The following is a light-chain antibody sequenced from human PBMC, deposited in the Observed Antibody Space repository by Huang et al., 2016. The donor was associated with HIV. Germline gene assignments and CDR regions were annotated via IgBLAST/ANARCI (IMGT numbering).Light chain of an antibody. CDR2: DTS. CDR3: QQPGS. J-gene: IGKJ2*01. Sequence: EIVLTQSPATLSLSPGERATTSCRASQSVGGYLAWYQKKPGRAPRLLIKDTSTRATCIPARFGGSGYETDFTLTISSLEPEDFAVYYCQQPGSFGQGTKVDIK. CDR1: QSVGGY. V-gene: IGKV3-11*01.